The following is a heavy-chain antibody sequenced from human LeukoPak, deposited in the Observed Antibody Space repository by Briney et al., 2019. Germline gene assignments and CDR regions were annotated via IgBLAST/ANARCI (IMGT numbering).Heavy chain of an antibody. CDR2: IYHSGST. CDR1: GGSISSGGYS. D-gene: IGHD3-22*01. V-gene: IGHV4-30-2*01. J-gene: IGHJ3*02. Sequence: SETLSLTCAVSGGSISSGGYSWSWIRQPPGKGLEWIVYIYHSGSTYYNPSLKSRVTISVDRSKNQFSLKLSSVTAADTAVYYCARGGYYDGSGYTRDDAFDIWGQGTMVTVSS. CDR3: ARGGYYDGSGYTRDDAFDI.